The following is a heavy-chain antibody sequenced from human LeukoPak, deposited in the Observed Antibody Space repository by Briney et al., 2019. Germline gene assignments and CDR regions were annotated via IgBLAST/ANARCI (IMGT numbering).Heavy chain of an antibody. Sequence: GGSLRLSCAASGFTFSSYAMHWVRQAPGKGLEYVSAISSNGGSTYYANSVKGRFTISRDNSKNTLYLQMGSLRAEDMAVYYXXXXXXXTPQKYGMDVWGQGTTVTVSS. V-gene: IGHV3-64*01. CDR3: XXXXXXTPQKYGMDV. J-gene: IGHJ6*02. CDR2: ISSNGGST. CDR1: GFTFSSYA.